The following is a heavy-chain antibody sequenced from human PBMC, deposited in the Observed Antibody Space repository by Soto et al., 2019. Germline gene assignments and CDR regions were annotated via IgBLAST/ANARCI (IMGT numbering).Heavy chain of an antibody. CDR1: GGSISSGGYS. J-gene: IGHJ4*02. V-gene: IGHV4-30-2*01. Sequence: QLQLQESGSGLVKPSQTLSLTCAVSGGSISSGGYSWSWIRQPPGKGLEWIGYIYHSGSTYYNPSIXTXVXIXXDRSTNQFPLKLRSVTAADTAVYYCARGQVVAAQHWGQGTLVTVSS. CDR3: ARGQVVAAQH. D-gene: IGHD2-15*01. CDR2: IYHSGST.